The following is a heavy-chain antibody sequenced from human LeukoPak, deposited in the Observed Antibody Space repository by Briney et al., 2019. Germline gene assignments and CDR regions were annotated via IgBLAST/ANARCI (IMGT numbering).Heavy chain of an antibody. Sequence: SETLSLTCTVSGGSISSYYWSWIRQPPGKGLEWIGYIYYSGSTNYNPSLKSRVTISVDTSKNQFSLKLSSVTAADTAVYYCARAPPGIAVAGTAPYGMDVWGQGTTVTVSS. CDR3: ARAPPGIAVAGTAPYGMDV. CDR2: IYYSGST. CDR1: GGSISSYY. J-gene: IGHJ6*02. V-gene: IGHV4-59*12. D-gene: IGHD6-19*01.